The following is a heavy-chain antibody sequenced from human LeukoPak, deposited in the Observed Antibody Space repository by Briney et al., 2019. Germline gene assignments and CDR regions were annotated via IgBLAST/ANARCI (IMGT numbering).Heavy chain of an antibody. D-gene: IGHD6-13*01. CDR2: ISYDGSTK. Sequence: GRSLRLSCAASGYTFSSHGMQWVRQAPGKGLEWVAVISYDGSTKYYADSVKGRFTISRDNSKSTLYLQMNSLRAEDTAVYYCAKESGSRSYGAYFPHWGQGTLVTVSS. J-gene: IGHJ1*01. CDR3: AKESGSRSYGAYFPH. V-gene: IGHV3-30*18. CDR1: GYTFSSHG.